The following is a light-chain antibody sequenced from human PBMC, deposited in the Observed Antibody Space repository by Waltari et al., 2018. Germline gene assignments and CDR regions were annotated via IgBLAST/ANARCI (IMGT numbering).Light chain of an antibody. CDR3: QQRSSLLPVT. V-gene: IGKV3-11*01. J-gene: IGKJ4*01. Sequence: EIVLTQSPGTVYSSPGERATPSCRASQNVDNYVAWYQQRPGQTPKPLIYDASNRATGVPARFSGSGSGTDFTLTISGLEPEDFAVYYCQQRSSLLPVTFGGGTKVEIK. CDR1: QNVDNY. CDR2: DAS.